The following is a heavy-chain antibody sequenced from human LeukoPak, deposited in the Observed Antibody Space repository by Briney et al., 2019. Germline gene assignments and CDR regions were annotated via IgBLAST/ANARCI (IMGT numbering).Heavy chain of an antibody. CDR2: ISYDGSNK. D-gene: IGHD4-17*01. CDR1: GFTLSSYG. CDR3: AKGNYGEKIDY. Sequence: SGGSLRLSCAASGFTLSSYGMHWVRQAPGKGLEWVAVISYDGSNKYYADSVKGRFTISRDNSKNTLYLQMNSLKAEDAALYYCAKGNYGEKIDYWGPGTLVTVSS. J-gene: IGHJ4*02. V-gene: IGHV3-30*18.